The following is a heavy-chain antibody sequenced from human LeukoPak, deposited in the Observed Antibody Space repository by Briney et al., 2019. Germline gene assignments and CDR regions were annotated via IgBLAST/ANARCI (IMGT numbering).Heavy chain of an antibody. Sequence: GGSLRLSCAASGFTLSSCAMSWVRQAPGKGLECVSTISGSGVTTRYADSVRGRFTISRDSSKNTLFLQMNSLRAEDTAIYYCTKGPWDLPHAFDIWGLGTMVTVSS. CDR1: GFTLSSCA. D-gene: IGHD1-26*01. J-gene: IGHJ3*02. CDR2: ISGSGVTT. V-gene: IGHV3-23*01. CDR3: TKGPWDLPHAFDI.